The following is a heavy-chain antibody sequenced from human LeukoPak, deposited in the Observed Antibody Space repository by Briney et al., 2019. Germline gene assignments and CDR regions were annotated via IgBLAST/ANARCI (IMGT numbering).Heavy chain of an antibody. Sequence: PGGSLRLSCAASGFTFGDYAMHWVRRAPGRGLQWVARIAHDGSTVHYTNSVRGQFTISRDNSKNTVSLQMNSLRLEDTAVYFCARDGDYNSGYGKDYWGQGTLVTVSS. CDR3: ARDGDYNSGYGKDY. V-gene: IGHV3-30-3*01. CDR2: IAHDGSTV. J-gene: IGHJ4*02. CDR1: GFTFGDYA. D-gene: IGHD3-9*01.